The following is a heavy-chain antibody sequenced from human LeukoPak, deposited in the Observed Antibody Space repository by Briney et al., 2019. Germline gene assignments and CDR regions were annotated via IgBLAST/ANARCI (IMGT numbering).Heavy chain of an antibody. CDR2: ISSSSSYI. Sequence: GGSLRLSCAASGFTFDDYAMHWVRQAPGKGLEWVSSISSSSSYIYYADSVKGRFTISRDNAKNSLYLQMNSLRAEDTAVYYCARGTYATESPFWGQGTLVTVSS. CDR1: GFTFDDYA. V-gene: IGHV3-21*01. D-gene: IGHD4-17*01. J-gene: IGHJ4*02. CDR3: ARGTYATESPF.